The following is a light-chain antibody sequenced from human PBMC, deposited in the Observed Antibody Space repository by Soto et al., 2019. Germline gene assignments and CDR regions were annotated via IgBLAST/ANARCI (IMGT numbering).Light chain of an antibody. V-gene: IGKV1-5*03. Sequence: DIHMTQSPSTLSGSVGDRVTITCRASQTISSWLAWYQQKPGKAPKLLIYKASTLKSGVPSRFSGSGSGTEFTLTISSLQPDDFATYYCQHYTSYSEAFGQGTKVDIX. CDR1: QTISSW. J-gene: IGKJ1*01. CDR3: QHYTSYSEA. CDR2: KAS.